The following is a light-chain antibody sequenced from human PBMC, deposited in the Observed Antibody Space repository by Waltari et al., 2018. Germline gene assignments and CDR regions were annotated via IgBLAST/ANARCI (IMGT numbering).Light chain of an antibody. J-gene: IGLJ2*01. CDR1: RSDVGGYNY. CDR3: SSYTSSSTLEVV. CDR2: DVS. Sequence: QSALTQPASVSGSPGQSITISCPGTRSDVGGYNYVLWYQQHPGKPPKLMIYDVSNRPSGVSNRFSGSKSGNTASLTISGLQAEDEADYYCSSYTSSSTLEVVFGGGTKLTVL. V-gene: IGLV2-14*01.